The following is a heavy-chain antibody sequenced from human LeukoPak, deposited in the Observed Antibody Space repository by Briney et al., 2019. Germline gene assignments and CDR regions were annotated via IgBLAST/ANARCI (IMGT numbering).Heavy chain of an antibody. Sequence: GGSLRLSCAASGFTFSSYAMHWVRQAPGKGLEWVAVTSFDGTNEYYADSVRGRFTISRDNSKNTEYLHMNSLRTEDTAVYYCARVTLAAVGTMNYYFHGMDVWGQGTTVTVSS. CDR3: ARVTLAAVGTMNYYFHGMDV. CDR1: GFTFSSYA. CDR2: TSFDGTNE. V-gene: IGHV3-30-3*01. D-gene: IGHD6-13*01. J-gene: IGHJ6*02.